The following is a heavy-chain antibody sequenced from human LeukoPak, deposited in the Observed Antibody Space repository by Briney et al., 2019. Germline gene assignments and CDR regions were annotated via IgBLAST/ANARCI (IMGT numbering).Heavy chain of an antibody. J-gene: IGHJ5*02. D-gene: IGHD6-6*01. CDR2: IYPSGSP. Sequence: SETLSLSCTVAGYSISRGYYWGWFRQRPGKGLKWIGTIYPSGSPYYNPSLKNRVTLSVDTSKNPLSLYRSSVTAAGTAVYYCARVGGSIAARASWFDPWGEGTLVTVSS. CDR3: ARVGGSIAARASWFDP. CDR1: GYSISRGYY. V-gene: IGHV4-38-2*02.